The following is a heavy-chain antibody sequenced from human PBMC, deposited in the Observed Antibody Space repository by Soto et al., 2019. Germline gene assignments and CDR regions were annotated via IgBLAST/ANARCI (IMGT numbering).Heavy chain of an antibody. CDR3: ARRGGYSYGYSYYYYGMDV. D-gene: IGHD5-18*01. CDR2: IIPIFGTA. CDR1: GGTFSSYA. V-gene: IGHV1-69*13. J-gene: IGHJ6*02. Sequence: SVKVSCKASGGTFSSYAISWVRQAPGQGLEWMGGIIPIFGTANYAQKFQGRVTITADESTSTAYMELSSLRSEDTAVYYCARRGGYSYGYSYYYYGMDVWGLGTTVTVSS.